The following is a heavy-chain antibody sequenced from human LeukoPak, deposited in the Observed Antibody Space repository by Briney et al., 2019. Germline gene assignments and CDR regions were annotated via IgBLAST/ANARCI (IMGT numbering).Heavy chain of an antibody. CDR2: IYYSGST. CDR1: GGSISSGGYY. J-gene: IGHJ6*02. CDR3: ARAMYSSSWFRPEDYYYYGMDV. Sequence: PSETLSLTCTVSGGSISSGGYYWSWIRQHPGKGLEWIGYIYYSGSTYYNPSLKSRVTISVDTCKTQFSLKLSSVTAADTAVYYCARAMYSSSWFRPEDYYYYGMDVWGQGTTVTVSS. V-gene: IGHV4-31*03. D-gene: IGHD6-13*01.